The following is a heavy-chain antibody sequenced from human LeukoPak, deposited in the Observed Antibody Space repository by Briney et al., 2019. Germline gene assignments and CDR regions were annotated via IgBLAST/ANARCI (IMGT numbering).Heavy chain of an antibody. CDR2: ISYDGSNK. V-gene: IGHV3-30-3*01. CDR3: ARDGHDCSSTSCYSYYFDY. CDR1: GFTFSSYA. Sequence: GGSLRLSCAASGFTFSSYAMHWVRQAPGKGLEWVAVISYDGSNKYYADSVKGRFTISRDNSKNTLYLQMNSLRAEDTAVYYCARDGHDCSSTSCYSYYFDYWGQGTLVTVSS. D-gene: IGHD2-2*01. J-gene: IGHJ4*02.